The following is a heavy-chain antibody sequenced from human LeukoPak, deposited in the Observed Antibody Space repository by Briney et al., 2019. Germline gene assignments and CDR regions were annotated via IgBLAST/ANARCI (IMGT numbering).Heavy chain of an antibody. CDR2: IKSKIDGGTR. CDR3: AKDRGNWSIDY. J-gene: IGHJ4*02. D-gene: IGHD1-1*01. CDR1: GFTFSNAW. Sequence: GGSLRLSCAASGFTFSNAWMNWGRQAPGKGLEWVGRIKSKIDGGTRDYAAPVKGRFTISRDDSKNTLYLQMNSLRAEDTAVYYCAKDRGNWSIDYWGQGTLVTVSS. V-gene: IGHV3-15*07.